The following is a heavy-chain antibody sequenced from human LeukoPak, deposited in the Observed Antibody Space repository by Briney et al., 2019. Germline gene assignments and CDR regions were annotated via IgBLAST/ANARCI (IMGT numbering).Heavy chain of an antibody. CDR1: GGSISSSNW. D-gene: IGHD1-1*01. CDR3: ARDYNWWYFDY. CDR2: IHYSGST. V-gene: IGHV4-4*02. J-gene: IGHJ4*02. Sequence: SETLSLTCAVSGGSISSSNWWSWVRQPPGKGLEWIGYIHYSGSTYYNPSLKSRVTISVDTSKNQFSLKLSSVTAADTAVYYCARDYNWWYFDYWGQGTLVTVSS.